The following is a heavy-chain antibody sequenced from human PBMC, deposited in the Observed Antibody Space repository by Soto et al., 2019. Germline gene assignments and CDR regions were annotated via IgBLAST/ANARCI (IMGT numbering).Heavy chain of an antibody. V-gene: IGHV3-30*18. J-gene: IGHJ4*02. CDR3: AKDVNYYGGTLDY. D-gene: IGHD3-10*01. Sequence: QVQLVESGGGVVQPGRSLRLSCAASGFTFSSYGMHWVRQAPGKGLEWVAVISYDGSNKYYADSVKGRFTISRDNSKNTLYLQMNSLRAEDTAVYYCAKDVNYYGGTLDYWGQGTLVTVSS. CDR1: GFTFSSYG. CDR2: ISYDGSNK.